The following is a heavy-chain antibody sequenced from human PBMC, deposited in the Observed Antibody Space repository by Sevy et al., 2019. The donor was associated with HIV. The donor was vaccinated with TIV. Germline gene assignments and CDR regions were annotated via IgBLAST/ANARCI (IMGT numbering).Heavy chain of an antibody. CDR1: GFTVSSNY. J-gene: IGHJ4*02. CDR3: ASHSGYDPFDY. Sequence: GGSLRLSCAASGFTVSSNYMSWVRQAPGKGLEWVSVIYSGGSTYYADSVKGRFTISRDYSKNTLYLQMNSLRAEDTAVYYCASHSGYDPFDYWGQGTLVTVSS. D-gene: IGHD5-12*01. CDR2: IYSGGST. V-gene: IGHV3-53*01.